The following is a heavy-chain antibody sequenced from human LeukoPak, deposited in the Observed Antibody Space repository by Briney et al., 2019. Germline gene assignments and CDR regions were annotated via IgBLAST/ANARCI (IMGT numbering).Heavy chain of an antibody. J-gene: IGHJ5*02. D-gene: IGHD6-13*01. V-gene: IGHV4-59*01. CDR3: ARRSSSWKNWFDP. Sequence: SETMSLTCTVSGGSIDSNSWTWIRQPPGKGLEWIGYIYYSGTTNYNPSLKSRVTMSVDMSKNQFSLKLSSVTAADTAVYYCARRSSSWKNWFDPWGQGTLVTVSS. CDR2: IYYSGTT. CDR1: GGSIDSNS.